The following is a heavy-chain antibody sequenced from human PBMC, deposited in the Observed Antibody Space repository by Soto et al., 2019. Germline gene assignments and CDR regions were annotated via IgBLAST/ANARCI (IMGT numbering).Heavy chain of an antibody. D-gene: IGHD1-26*01. V-gene: IGHV3-73*02. CDR1: GFTFSGSA. J-gene: IGHJ4*02. Sequence: EVQLVESGGGLVQPGGSLKLSCAASGFTFSGSAMHWVRQASGKGLEWVGRIRSKANSYATAYAASVKGRFTISRDDSKNTAYLQMNSLKTEDTAVYYCTSYSGSYYHFDYRGQGTLVTVSS. CDR2: IRSKANSYAT. CDR3: TSYSGSYYHFDY.